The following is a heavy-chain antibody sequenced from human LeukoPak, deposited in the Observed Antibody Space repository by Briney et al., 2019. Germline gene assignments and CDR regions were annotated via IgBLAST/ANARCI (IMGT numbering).Heavy chain of an antibody. CDR1: GFTFSSYD. CDR3: ARGQQLVGFDY. D-gene: IGHD6-13*01. V-gene: IGHV3-13*01. CDR2: IGTAGDT. J-gene: IGHJ4*02. Sequence: GGSLRLSCAASGFTFSSYDMYWVRQATGKGLEWVSAIGTAGDTYYPGSVKGRFTISRENAKNSLYLQMNSLRAGDTAVYYCARGQQLVGFDYWGQGTLVTVSS.